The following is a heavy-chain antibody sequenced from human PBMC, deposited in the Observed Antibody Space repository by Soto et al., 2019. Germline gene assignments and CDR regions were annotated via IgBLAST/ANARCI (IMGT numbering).Heavy chain of an antibody. D-gene: IGHD2-2*01. Sequence: QLQLQESGSGLVKHSQTLSLTCTVSGGSINSGGYSWIWIRQPPGKGLEWIGYIYYTGNTFYNPSRQSRVTISVDQSKNQFSLSLGSVTAADTAMYYCARVERTLSTPFAYGMDVWGQGTTVTVSS. CDR1: GGSINSGGYS. J-gene: IGHJ6*02. V-gene: IGHV4-30-2*01. CDR2: IYYTGNT. CDR3: ARVERTLSTPFAYGMDV.